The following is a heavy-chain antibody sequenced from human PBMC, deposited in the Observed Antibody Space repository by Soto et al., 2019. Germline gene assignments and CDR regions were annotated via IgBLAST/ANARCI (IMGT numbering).Heavy chain of an antibody. CDR2: INPSGGST. CDR1: GYTFTSYY. V-gene: IGHV1-46*01. Sequence: QVQLVQSGAEVKKPGASVKVSCKASGYTFTSYYMHWVRQAPGQGLEWMGIINPSGGSTSYAQQFQGRVTMTRDTSTSTVYMELSSLRSEDTAVYYCARVDCSGGSCYPGGAFDIWGQGTMVTVSS. D-gene: IGHD2-15*01. J-gene: IGHJ3*02. CDR3: ARVDCSGGSCYPGGAFDI.